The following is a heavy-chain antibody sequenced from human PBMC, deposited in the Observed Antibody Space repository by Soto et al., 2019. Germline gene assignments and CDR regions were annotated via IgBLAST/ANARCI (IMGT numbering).Heavy chain of an antibody. CDR1: GFTFSDYF. V-gene: IGHV3-23*01. CDR2: ISTSGGTT. D-gene: IGHD5-18*01. CDR3: AKDGLGAYSYGSYYFDY. Sequence: GGSLRLSCAAAGFTFSDYFMTWVRQAPGKGLEWVSNISTSGGTTYYADSVKGRFTISRDNSKNTLYLQMNSLRAEDTAVYYCAKDGLGAYSYGSYYFDYWGQGTLVTVSS. J-gene: IGHJ4*01.